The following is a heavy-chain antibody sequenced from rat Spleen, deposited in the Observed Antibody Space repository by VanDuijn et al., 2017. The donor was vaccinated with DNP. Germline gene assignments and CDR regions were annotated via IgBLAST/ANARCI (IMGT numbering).Heavy chain of an antibody. D-gene: IGHD1-4*01. CDR3: ARTGIRYFDY. V-gene: IGHV5-22*01. CDR1: GFTFSSYW. Sequence: EVQLVETGGGLVQPGRSLKLSCVASGFTFSSYWMYWVRQAPKKGLEWVASISYEGSSTYYGDSVKGRFTISRDNAKSTLYLQMNSLRSEDTATYYCARTGIRYFDYWGQGVMVTVSS. J-gene: IGHJ2*01. CDR2: ISYEGSST.